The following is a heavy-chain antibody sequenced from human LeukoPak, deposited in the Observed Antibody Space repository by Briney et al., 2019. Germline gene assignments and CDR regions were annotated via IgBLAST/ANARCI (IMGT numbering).Heavy chain of an antibody. CDR2: IRTKATSYDA. Sequence: GGSLRLSCAASGFTFSGSPMHWVRQASGKGLEWVGRIRTKATSYDAAYAASVKGRFTISRDDSKNTAYLQMNSLRAEDTAVYYCAKRDWDWHSSSLSYWGQGTLVTVSS. CDR1: GFTFSGSP. CDR3: AKRDWDWHSSSLSY. J-gene: IGHJ4*02. V-gene: IGHV3-73*01. D-gene: IGHD6-13*01.